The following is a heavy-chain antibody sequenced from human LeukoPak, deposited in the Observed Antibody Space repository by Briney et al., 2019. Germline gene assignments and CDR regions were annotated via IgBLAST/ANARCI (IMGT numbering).Heavy chain of an antibody. CDR1: GFTFSSYA. D-gene: IGHD6-19*01. CDR2: ISDDGSNK. V-gene: IGHV3-30-3*01. J-gene: IGHJ3*02. Sequence: GGSLRLSCAASGFTFSSYAMHWVRQAPGKGLEWVAVISDDGSNKYYADSVKGRFTISRDNSKNTLYLQMNSLRAADTAVYYCAKSSEIAVASTAFDIWGQGTMVTVSS. CDR3: AKSSEIAVASTAFDI.